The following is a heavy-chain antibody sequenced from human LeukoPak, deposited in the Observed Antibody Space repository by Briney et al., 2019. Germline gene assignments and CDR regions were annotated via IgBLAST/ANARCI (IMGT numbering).Heavy chain of an antibody. CDR2: MNPNSGNT. J-gene: IGHJ6*02. V-gene: IGHV1-8*01. Sequence: ASVKVSCKASGYIFTSYDINWVRQATGQGLEWMGWMNPNSGNTGYAQKLQGRVTMTRNTSISTAYMELSSLRSEDTAVYYCARGQVYSSSWGDYYYGMDVWGQGTTVTVSS. D-gene: IGHD6-13*01. CDR3: ARGQVYSSSWGDYYYGMDV. CDR1: GYIFTSYD.